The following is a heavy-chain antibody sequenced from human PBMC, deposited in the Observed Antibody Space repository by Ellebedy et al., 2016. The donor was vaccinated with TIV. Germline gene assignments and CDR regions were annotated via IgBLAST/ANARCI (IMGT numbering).Heavy chain of an antibody. CDR1: GGSITGHY. V-gene: IGHV4-59*08. J-gene: IGHJ6*03. CDR2: VYYNGST. CDR3: ARSSTYYDFWSGLYYYYYYMDV. Sequence: SETLSLTXTVSGGSITGHYWTWIRQPPGKGLEWIGYVYYNGSTNFNPSLKSRVTMSVDTSKNQFSLKLSSVTAADTAVYYCARSSTYYDFWSGLYYYYYYMDVWGKGTTVTVSS. D-gene: IGHD3-3*01.